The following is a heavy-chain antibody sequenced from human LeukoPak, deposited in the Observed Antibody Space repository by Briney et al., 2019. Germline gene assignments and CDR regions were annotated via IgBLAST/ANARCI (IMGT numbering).Heavy chain of an antibody. J-gene: IGHJ4*02. CDR1: GGSFSGYY. CDR3: ARQGYTYYYDSSGYYPFDY. V-gene: IGHV4-34*01. CDR2: IYNSGST. Sequence: TSETLSLTCAVYGGSFSGYYWGWIRQPPGKGLEWIGIIYNSGSTYYNPSLKSRVTISVDTSKNQFSLKLSSVTAADAAVYFCARQGYTYYYDSSGYYPFDYWGQGTLVTVSS. D-gene: IGHD3-22*01.